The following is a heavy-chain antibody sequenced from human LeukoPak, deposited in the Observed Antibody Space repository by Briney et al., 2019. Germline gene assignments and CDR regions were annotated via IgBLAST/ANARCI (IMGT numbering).Heavy chain of an antibody. Sequence: SETLSLTCTVSGGSISSYYWSWIRQPPGKGLEWIGYIYYSGSTNYNPSLKSRVTISVDTSKNQFSLKLSSVTAADTAVYYCATGDFWSGYYGRDAFDIWGQGTMVTVSS. CDR3: ATGDFWSGYYGRDAFDI. D-gene: IGHD3-3*01. CDR2: IYYSGST. V-gene: IGHV4-59*01. J-gene: IGHJ3*02. CDR1: GGSISSYY.